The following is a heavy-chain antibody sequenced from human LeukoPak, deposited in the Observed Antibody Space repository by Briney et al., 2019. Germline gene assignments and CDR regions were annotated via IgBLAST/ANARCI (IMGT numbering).Heavy chain of an antibody. D-gene: IGHD3-9*01. J-gene: IGHJ4*02. V-gene: IGHV1-8*02. CDR2: MNPNSGNT. CDR1: GYTFTSYY. Sequence: GASVKVTCKASGYTFTSYYMHWVRQATAQGLDWMGWMNPNSGNTGYAQKFQGRVTMTRNTSISTAYMELSSLRSEDTAVYYCARFLLHYDILTGYYTNEFDYWGQGTLVTVSS. CDR3: ARFLLHYDILTGYYTNEFDY.